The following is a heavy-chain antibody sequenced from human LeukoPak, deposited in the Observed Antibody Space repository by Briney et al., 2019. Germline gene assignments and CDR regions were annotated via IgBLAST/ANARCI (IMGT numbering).Heavy chain of an antibody. CDR2: ISSSSSYT. CDR3: ARDRIAVAGHFDY. J-gene: IGHJ4*02. D-gene: IGHD6-19*01. Sequence: GGSLRLSCAASGFTLSDSYMSCIREAPGEGVEWVSYISSSSSYTNYADSVKGRFTISRDNAKNSLYLQMNSLRAEDTAVYYCARDRIAVAGHFDYWGQGTLVTVSS. CDR1: GFTLSDSY. V-gene: IGHV3-11*06.